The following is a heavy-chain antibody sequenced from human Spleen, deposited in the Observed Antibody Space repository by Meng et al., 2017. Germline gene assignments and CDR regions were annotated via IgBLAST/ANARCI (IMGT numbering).Heavy chain of an antibody. CDR3: TREAYGSGSYYFDY. J-gene: IGHJ4*02. D-gene: IGHD3-10*01. Sequence: GGSLRLSCTASGFTFGDYAMSWVRQAPGKGLEWVGFIRSKAYGGTTEYAASVKGRFTISRDDSKSIAYLQMNSLKTEDTAVYYCTREAYGSGSYYFDYWGQGTLVTVSS. CDR1: GFTFGDYA. V-gene: IGHV3-49*04. CDR2: IRSKAYGGTT.